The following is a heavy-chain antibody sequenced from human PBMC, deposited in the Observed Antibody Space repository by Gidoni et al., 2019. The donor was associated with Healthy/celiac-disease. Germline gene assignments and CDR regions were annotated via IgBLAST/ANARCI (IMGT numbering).Heavy chain of an antibody. D-gene: IGHD2-15*01. J-gene: IGHJ4*02. CDR3: ARDPGGCSGGSCYSDY. CDR2: ISAYTGNT. CDR1: GYTFPSYG. V-gene: IGHV1-18*04. Sequence: HVQLVQSGAEVKKPGASVKVSCKASGYTFPSYGIRWGRQAPGHGLEWMGWISAYTGNTNYAKKLQGRDTMTTDTSTSTAYMELRSLGSDDTAVYYGARDPGGCSGGSCYSDYWGQGTLVNVSS.